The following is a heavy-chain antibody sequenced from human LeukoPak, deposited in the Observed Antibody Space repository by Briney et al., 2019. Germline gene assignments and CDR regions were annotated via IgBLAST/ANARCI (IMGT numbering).Heavy chain of an antibody. D-gene: IGHD3-10*01. CDR1: GFTVSSNY. V-gene: IGHV3-66*04. Sequence: PGGSLRLSCAASGFTVSSNYMSWVRQAPGKGLEWVSVIYSGGSTYYADSVKGRFTITRDNSKNTMYLQMYSLRAEDTAVYYCAKHYYGSGSYDYWGQGTLVTVSS. J-gene: IGHJ4*02. CDR3: AKHYYGSGSYDY. CDR2: IYSGGST.